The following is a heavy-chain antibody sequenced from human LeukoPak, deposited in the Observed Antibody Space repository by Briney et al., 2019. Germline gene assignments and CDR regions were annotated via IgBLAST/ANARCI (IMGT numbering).Heavy chain of an antibody. Sequence: FTXXXXSMNWVRQAPGKGLEWVSSISSSSSYIYYADSAKGRFTISRDNAKNSLYLQMNSLRAEDTAVYYCARGKRPPNDAFDIWGQGTMVTVSS. J-gene: IGHJ3*02. CDR1: FTXXXXS. CDR3: ARGKRPPNDAFDI. V-gene: IGHV3-21*01. CDR2: ISSSSSYI.